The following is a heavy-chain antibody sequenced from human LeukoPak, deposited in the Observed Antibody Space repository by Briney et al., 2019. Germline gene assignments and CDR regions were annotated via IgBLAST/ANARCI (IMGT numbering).Heavy chain of an antibody. Sequence: GGSLRLSCAASGFTFSNAWMSWVRQAPGKGLEWVSSISSSSSYIYYADSVKGRFTISRDNAKNSLYLQMNSLRAEDTAVYYCARDPQGYYGSGSYPLGPYYYYGMDVWGQGTTVTVSS. D-gene: IGHD3-10*01. CDR3: ARDPQGYYGSGSYPLGPYYYYGMDV. J-gene: IGHJ6*02. CDR1: GFTFSNAW. V-gene: IGHV3-21*01. CDR2: ISSSSSYI.